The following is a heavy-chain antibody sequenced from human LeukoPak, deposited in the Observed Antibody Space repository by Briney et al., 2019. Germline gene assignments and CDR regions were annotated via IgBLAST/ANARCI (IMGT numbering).Heavy chain of an antibody. CDR2: IIPIFGTA. CDR3: ARVTSDVLFPPKKNKYYYGMDV. Sequence: GASVKVSCKASGGTFSSYAISWVRQAPGQGLEWMGGIIPIFGTANYAQKFQGRVTITADESTSTAYRELSSLRSEDTAVYYCARVTSDVLFPPKKNKYYYGMDVWDQGTTVTVSS. V-gene: IGHV1-69*13. D-gene: IGHD3-16*01. CDR1: GGTFSSYA. J-gene: IGHJ6*02.